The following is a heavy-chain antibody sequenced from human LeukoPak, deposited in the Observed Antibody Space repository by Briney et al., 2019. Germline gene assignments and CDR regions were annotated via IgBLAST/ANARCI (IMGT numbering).Heavy chain of an antibody. D-gene: IGHD2-21*01. CDR1: GFTFSRHW. CDR3: ARALFGEDY. CDR2: IKQDGREK. J-gene: IGHJ4*02. Sequence: PGGSLRLSCAASGFTFSRHWMSWVRQAPGKGLEWVANIKQDGREKFYGDSVKGRFTISRDDAKNSLDLQMNSLRAEDTAVYYCARALFGEDYWGQGTLVTVSS. V-gene: IGHV3-7*04.